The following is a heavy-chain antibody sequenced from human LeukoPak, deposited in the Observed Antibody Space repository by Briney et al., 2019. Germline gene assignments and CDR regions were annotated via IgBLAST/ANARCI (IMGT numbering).Heavy chain of an antibody. V-gene: IGHV4-30-4*01. CDR2: IYYSGGT. CDR1: GGSISRGDYY. Sequence: SQTLSLTCTVSGGSISRGDYYWSWIRQPPGKGLEWIGYIYYSGGTYYNPSLKSRVTISVDTSKNQFSLRLSSVTAADTAVYYCASYYGSGSSFDLWGQGTLVTVPS. J-gene: IGHJ5*02. D-gene: IGHD3-10*01. CDR3: ASYYGSGSSFDL.